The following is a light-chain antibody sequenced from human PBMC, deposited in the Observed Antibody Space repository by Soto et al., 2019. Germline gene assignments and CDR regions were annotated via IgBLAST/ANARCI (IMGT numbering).Light chain of an antibody. CDR1: QSISSY. V-gene: IGKV1-39*01. Sequence: IQMTQSPSSLSASVGDRVTITCRSGQSISSYLNWYQQKPGKAPNLLIYAASSLQSGVPSRFSGSGSGTDFTLTISSLQPEDFATYYCQQSYSTPWMFGQGTKVEIK. CDR2: AAS. CDR3: QQSYSTPWM. J-gene: IGKJ1*01.